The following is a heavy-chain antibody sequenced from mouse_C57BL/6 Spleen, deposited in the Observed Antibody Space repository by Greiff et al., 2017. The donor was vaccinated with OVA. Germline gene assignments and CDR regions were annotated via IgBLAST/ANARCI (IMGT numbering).Heavy chain of an antibody. D-gene: IGHD1-1*01. CDR2: IDPSDSYT. V-gene: IGHV1-69*01. Sequence: QVQLQQSGAELVMPGASVKLSCKASGYTFTSYWMHWVKQRPGQGLEWIGEIDPSDSYTNYNQKFKGKSTLTVDKSSSTAYMQLSSLTSEDSAVYYCARRNYGSSSHWYFDVWGTGTTVTVSS. CDR3: ARRNYGSSSHWYFDV. CDR1: GYTFTSYW. J-gene: IGHJ1*03.